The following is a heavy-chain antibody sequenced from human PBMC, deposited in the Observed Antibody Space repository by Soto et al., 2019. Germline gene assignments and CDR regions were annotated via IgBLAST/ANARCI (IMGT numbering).Heavy chain of an antibody. CDR2: INQDGSEE. CDR3: ATSSDTGYIFDH. V-gene: IGHV3-7*01. D-gene: IGHD3-9*01. Sequence: GGSLRLSCAASGFSFTTYWMSWVRQSPGKGLEWVANINQDGSEEDYVDSVRGRFTIFRDNAKNSVHLQMYSLRAEDTAVYHCATSSDTGYIFDHWGQGTLVTVSS. J-gene: IGHJ4*02. CDR1: GFSFTTYW.